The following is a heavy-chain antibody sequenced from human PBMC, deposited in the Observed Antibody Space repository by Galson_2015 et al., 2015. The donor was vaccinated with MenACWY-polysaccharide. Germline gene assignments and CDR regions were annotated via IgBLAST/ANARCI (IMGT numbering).Heavy chain of an antibody. CDR2: MSSNGGA. V-gene: IGHV4-59*01. CDR3: VRDPKQIPTTVPMGRFDY. Sequence: QPPGKGLQWIGFMSSNGGANRNPSLKSRVTISIDTSKNQFSLRLNSVTAADTAMYYCVRDPKQIPTTVPMGRFDYWGQGTLVTVSS. J-gene: IGHJ4*02. D-gene: IGHD4-17*01.